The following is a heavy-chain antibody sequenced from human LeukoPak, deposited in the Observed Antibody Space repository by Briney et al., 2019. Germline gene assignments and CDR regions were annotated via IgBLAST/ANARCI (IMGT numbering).Heavy chain of an antibody. J-gene: IGHJ4*02. CDR1: GFTFSSYG. CDR3: AKDLYYYDSSGFYLDY. Sequence: PGGSLRLSCAASGFTFSSYGMHWVRQAPGKGLEWVASIRYDGSNKYYADSVKGRFTISRDNSKNTLYLQMNSLRAEDTAVYYCAKDLYYYDSSGFYLDYWGQGTLVTVSS. V-gene: IGHV3-30*02. CDR2: IRYDGSNK. D-gene: IGHD3-22*01.